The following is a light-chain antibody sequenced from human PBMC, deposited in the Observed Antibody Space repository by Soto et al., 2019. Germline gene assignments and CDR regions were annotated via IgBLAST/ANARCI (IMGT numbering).Light chain of an antibody. CDR3: QQSYNIPRT. V-gene: IGKV1-39*01. CDR2: AAY. J-gene: IGKJ5*01. Sequence: QMTQSTSSMSASLGDRFPITGLASESIRDYLNWYQQKPGKANNLLIYAAYSLQSGVPSRFSGGGSGTDFTITISSLQPEDFATYYCQQSYNIPRTFGQGTRLEIK. CDR1: ESIRDY.